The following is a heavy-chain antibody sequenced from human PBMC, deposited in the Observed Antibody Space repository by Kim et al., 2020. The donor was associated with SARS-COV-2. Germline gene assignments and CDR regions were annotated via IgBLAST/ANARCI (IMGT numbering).Heavy chain of an antibody. CDR2: IIGSGTTI. Sequence: GGSLRLSCAASGFTFSSYEMNWVRQAPGKGLEWVSSIIGSGTTIYYADSVRGRFTISRDNDKNSLYLQMNSLRAEDTAVYYCARGPNYRPFDYWGQGTLVTVSS. CDR3: ARGPNYRPFDY. D-gene: IGHD1-7*01. J-gene: IGHJ4*02. V-gene: IGHV3-48*03. CDR1: GFTFSSYE.